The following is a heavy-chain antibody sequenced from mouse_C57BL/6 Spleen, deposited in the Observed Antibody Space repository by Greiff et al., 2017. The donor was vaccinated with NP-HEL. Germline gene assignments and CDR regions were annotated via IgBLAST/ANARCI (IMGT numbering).Heavy chain of an antibody. J-gene: IGHJ2*01. D-gene: IGHD1-1*01. Sequence: QVQLQQSGPELVKPGASVKISCKASGYAFSSSWMNWVKQRPGKGLEWIGRIYPGDGDTNYNGKFKGKATLTADKSSSTAYMQLISLTSEDSAVYFCATHYYGSSLDYWGQGTTLTVSS. V-gene: IGHV1-82*01. CDR2: IYPGDGDT. CDR3: ATHYYGSSLDY. CDR1: GYAFSSSW.